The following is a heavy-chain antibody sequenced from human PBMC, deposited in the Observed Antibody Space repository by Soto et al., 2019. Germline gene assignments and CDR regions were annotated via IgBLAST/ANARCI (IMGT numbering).Heavy chain of an antibody. D-gene: IGHD1-1*01. CDR1: GGSVNSGNYY. J-gene: IGHJ3*02. Sequence: QVQLQQWGAGLLKPSETLSLTCAVFGGSVNSGNYYWSWIRQPPGKGLEWIGEMSHSGGTHFNPSLKSRVTISVDTSKNQCSRKMSSVTAADTALYYCARVERGTATTVVDAFDIWGPGTMVTVSS. CDR2: MSHSGGT. CDR3: ARVERGTATTVVDAFDI. V-gene: IGHV4-34*01.